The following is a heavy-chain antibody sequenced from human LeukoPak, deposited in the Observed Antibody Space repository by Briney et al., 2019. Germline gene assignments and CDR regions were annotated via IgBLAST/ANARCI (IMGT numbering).Heavy chain of an antibody. J-gene: IGHJ4*02. CDR3: AKKIAAGTLSFDY. D-gene: IGHD6-13*01. V-gene: IGHV3-23*01. Sequence: GGSLRLSCAASGFTFSSYAMSWVRQAPGKRLEWVSAIGSSGGDANYADSVKGRFTISRDNSKNTLYLQMNSLRAEDTAVYYCAKKIAAGTLSFDYWGQGTLVTVSS. CDR2: IGSSGGDA. CDR1: GFTFSSYA.